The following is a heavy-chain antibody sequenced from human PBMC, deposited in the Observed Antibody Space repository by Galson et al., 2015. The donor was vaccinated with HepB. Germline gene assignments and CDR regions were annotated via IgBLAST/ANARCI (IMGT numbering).Heavy chain of an antibody. CDR3: ARGYCSSSRCSLTSLVYCGGDCYSGWFDP. D-gene: IGHD2-21*02. V-gene: IGHV4-39*01. CDR2: IYYSGRT. Sequence: SETLSLTCTVSGDSVSSSSFFWGWIRQPPGKGLEWIGNIYYSGRTYFNPSLKSRVTISVDTSKNQFSLKLSSVTAADTAVYHCARGYCSSSRCSLTSLVYCGGDCYSGWFDPWGQGTLVTVSS. CDR1: GDSVSSSSFF. J-gene: IGHJ5*02.